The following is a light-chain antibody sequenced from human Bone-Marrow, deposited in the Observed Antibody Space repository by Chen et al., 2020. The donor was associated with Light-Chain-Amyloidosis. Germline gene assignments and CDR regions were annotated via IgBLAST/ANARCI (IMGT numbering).Light chain of an antibody. CDR3: SSYTITNTLV. CDR1: SSDIGGDNH. CDR2: EVT. V-gene: IGLV2-14*01. Sequence: QSALTQPASVYGSPGPSITISCTETSSDIGGDNHVSWYQQYPDKAPKLMIYEVTNLPSWVPDRFSGSKSDNTASLTISGLQTEDEADYFCSSYTITNTLVFGSGTRVTVL. J-gene: IGLJ1*01.